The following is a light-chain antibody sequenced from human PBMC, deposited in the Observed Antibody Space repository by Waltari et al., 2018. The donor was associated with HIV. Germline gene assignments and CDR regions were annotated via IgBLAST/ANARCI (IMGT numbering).Light chain of an antibody. CDR1: SLRTHN. CDR2: GKN. V-gene: IGLV3-19*01. CDR3: GSRDVTGDQRV. Sequence: SDELTQAPEVSVALGQTVTITCTGGSLRTHNGSWHQQKTGQAPGIVIYGKNNRPSGIPDRFSASSSGNIASLTISATLVEDEATYFCGSRDVTGDQRVFGPGTWVAV. J-gene: IGLJ1*01.